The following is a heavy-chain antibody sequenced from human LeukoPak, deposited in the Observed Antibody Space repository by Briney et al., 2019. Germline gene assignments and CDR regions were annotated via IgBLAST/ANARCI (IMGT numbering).Heavy chain of an antibody. CDR1: GGSFSGYY. Sequence: TCAVYGGSFSGYYWSWIRQPPGKGLEWIGEINHSGSTNYNPSLKSRVTISVDTSENQFSLKLSSVTAADTAVYYCARGTTYYYGSGSYYNDYWGQGTLVTVSS. CDR2: INHSGST. D-gene: IGHD3-10*01. CDR3: ARGTTYYYGSGSYYNDY. J-gene: IGHJ4*02. V-gene: IGHV4-34*01.